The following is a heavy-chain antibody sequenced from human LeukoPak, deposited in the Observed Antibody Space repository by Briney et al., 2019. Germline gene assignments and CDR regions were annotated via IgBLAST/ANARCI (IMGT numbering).Heavy chain of an antibody. CDR2: INSDGSRT. V-gene: IGHV3-74*01. D-gene: IGHD6-19*01. Sequence: GSLKLSCAASGFTFSTYRMSWVRQGPGKGLVWVSRINSDGSRTSYADSVKGRFTISRDNAKNTLYLQMNSLRAEDTAVYYCARSTPSGDLYSSGWYGAFDIWGQGTMVTVSS. J-gene: IGHJ3*02. CDR3: ARSTPSGDLYSSGWYGAFDI. CDR1: GFTFSTYR.